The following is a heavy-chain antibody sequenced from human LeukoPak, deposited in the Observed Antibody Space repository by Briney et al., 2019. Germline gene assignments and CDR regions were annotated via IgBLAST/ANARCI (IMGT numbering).Heavy chain of an antibody. V-gene: IGHV3-30*02. Sequence: PGGSLRLSCAASEFTFSNYGMHWVRQAPGKGLEWVAFIRYDESNEYYADSVKGRFTISRDNAKNTLYLQMNSLRAEDTAVYYCARDQDGPGATVDHWGQGTLVTVSS. D-gene: IGHD1-26*01. CDR1: EFTFSNYG. CDR3: ARDQDGPGATVDH. CDR2: IRYDESNE. J-gene: IGHJ5*02.